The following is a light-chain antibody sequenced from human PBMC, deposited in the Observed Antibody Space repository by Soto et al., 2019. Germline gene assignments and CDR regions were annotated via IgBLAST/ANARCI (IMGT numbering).Light chain of an antibody. V-gene: IGLV2-23*02. CDR3: CSYAGSSTVV. J-gene: IGLJ2*01. Sequence: QSALTQPASVSGSPGQSITISCTGTSGDVGSYNLVSWYQQHPGKAPKLMIFEVTKRPSGVSYRFSGSKSDNTASLTISGLQAEDEADYYCCSYAGSSTVVFGGGTKLTVL. CDR2: EVT. CDR1: SGDVGSYNL.